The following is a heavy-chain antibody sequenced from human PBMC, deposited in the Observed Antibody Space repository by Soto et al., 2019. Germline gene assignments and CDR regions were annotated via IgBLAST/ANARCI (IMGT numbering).Heavy chain of an antibody. CDR1: GGSISSYY. V-gene: IGHV4-59*01. J-gene: IGHJ5*02. Sequence: PAETLSRTCTVSGGSISSYYWSWIRQPPGKGLEWIGYIYYSGSTNYNPSLKSRVTISVDTSKNQFSLKLSSVTAADTAVYYCAAGHSSYYDFWSGYFNWFDPWGQGTLVTVSS. CDR2: IYYSGST. CDR3: AAGHSSYYDFWSGYFNWFDP. D-gene: IGHD3-3*01.